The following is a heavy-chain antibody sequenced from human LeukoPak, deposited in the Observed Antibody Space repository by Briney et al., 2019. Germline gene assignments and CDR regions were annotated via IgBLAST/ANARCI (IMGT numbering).Heavy chain of an antibody. Sequence: PSETLSLTCTVSGGSITTSGFYWAWIRLPPGKGLQWIGSLYYGGTNYYNPSLKSRVTVSGDTSKNQFSLELASVTAADTAVYYCARDFEDSRTNSWGKGKTVTVSS. CDR3: ARDFEDSRTNS. CDR2: LYYGGTN. CDR1: GGSITTSGFY. D-gene: IGHD2-2*01. J-gene: IGHJ6*04. V-gene: IGHV4-39*02.